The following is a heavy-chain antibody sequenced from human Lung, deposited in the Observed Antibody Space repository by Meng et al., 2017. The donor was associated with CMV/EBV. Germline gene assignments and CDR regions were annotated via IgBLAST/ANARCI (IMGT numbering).Heavy chain of an antibody. CDR2: IRYDGGNK. V-gene: IGHV3-30*02. CDR3: AKTGSGWFTEY. J-gene: IGHJ4*01. CDR1: GFGFSGFA. Sequence: GESLKISCVASGFGFSGFAMQWVRQTPGKGLEWVALIRYDGGNKYYADSVRGRFTISRDNSKHTLSLQMNSLRPEDTAVYLCAKTGSGWFTEYWGHGTLV. D-gene: IGHD6-19*01.